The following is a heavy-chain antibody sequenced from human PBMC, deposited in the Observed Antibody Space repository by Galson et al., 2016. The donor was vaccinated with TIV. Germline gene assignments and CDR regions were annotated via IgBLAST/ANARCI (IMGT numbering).Heavy chain of an antibody. CDR3: ARVNWARAFDY. V-gene: IGHV1-2*02. CDR2: FNPDSGAT. CDR1: GYIFNNYY. Sequence: SVKVSCKASGYIFNNYYIHWVRQAPGQGLEWLGWFNPDSGATQYAQKFQGRITMTRDTSISTAYMELRRLISDDTAVYYCARVNWARAFDYWGQGTQVTVSS. J-gene: IGHJ4*02. D-gene: IGHD7-27*01.